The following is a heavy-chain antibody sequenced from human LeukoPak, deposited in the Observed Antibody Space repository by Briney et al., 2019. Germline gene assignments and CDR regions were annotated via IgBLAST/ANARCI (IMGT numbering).Heavy chain of an antibody. D-gene: IGHD6-6*01. CDR1: GFTFDDYA. J-gene: IGHJ5*02. CDR2: ISWNSGSI. CDR3: AKDFESSSPSEANWFDP. V-gene: IGHV3-9*01. Sequence: PGGSLRLSCAASGFTFDDYAMHGVRQAPGKDLEWVSGISWNSGSIGYADSVKGRFTISRDNAKNSLYLQMNSLRAEDTAVYYCAKDFESSSPSEANWFDPWGQGTLVTVSS.